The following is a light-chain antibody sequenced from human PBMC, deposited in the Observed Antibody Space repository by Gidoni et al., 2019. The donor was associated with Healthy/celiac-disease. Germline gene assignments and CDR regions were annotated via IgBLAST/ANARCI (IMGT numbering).Light chain of an antibody. CDR1: QSVSSY. J-gene: IGKJ4*01. Sequence: EIVLTQSPATLSLSPGERATLSCRASQSVSSYLAWYQQKPGQAPRLLIYAASNRAPCIPARFSGRGSGTDFTLTIRSLEREDFAVYYCQPRSNRPAFXGXTKVDIK. CDR2: AAS. V-gene: IGKV3-11*01. CDR3: QPRSNRPA.